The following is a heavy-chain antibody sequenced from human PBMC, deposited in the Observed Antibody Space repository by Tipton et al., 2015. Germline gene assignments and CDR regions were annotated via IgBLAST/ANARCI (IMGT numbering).Heavy chain of an antibody. CDR2: IGSKANSVTT. V-gene: IGHV3-72*01. CDR1: GVTFSGTA. CDR3: ARVGSGWYFDF. D-gene: IGHD6-25*01. Sequence: GSLRLSCAASGVTFSGTAMHWVRQASGKGLEWVGRIGSKANSVTTEYAASVKGRFTISRDDSKNSLYLQMNSLKSEDTAVYYCARVGSGWYFDFWGQGTLVTVSS. J-gene: IGHJ4*02.